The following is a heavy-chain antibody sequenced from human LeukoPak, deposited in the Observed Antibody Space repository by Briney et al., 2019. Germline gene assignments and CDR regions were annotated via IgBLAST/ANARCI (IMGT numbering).Heavy chain of an antibody. V-gene: IGHV4-59*01. CDR3: ARASRYCSGGSCYFNYFDY. Sequence: SETLSLTCTVSGGSISSYYWSWIRQPPGKGLEWIGYIYYSGSTNYNPSLKSRVTISVDTSKNQVSLKLSSVTAADTAVYYCARASRYCSGGSCYFNYFDYWGQGTLVTVSS. CDR2: IYYSGST. J-gene: IGHJ4*02. D-gene: IGHD2-15*01. CDR1: GGSISSYY.